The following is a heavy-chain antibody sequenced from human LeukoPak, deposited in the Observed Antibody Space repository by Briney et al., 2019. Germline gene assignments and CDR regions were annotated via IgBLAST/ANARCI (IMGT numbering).Heavy chain of an antibody. CDR2: IWYDGSKK. J-gene: IGHJ4*02. CDR3: VKARYSIYHYFDY. D-gene: IGHD4-11*01. Sequence: GGSLRLSCATPGFNFSSYGMHWVRQAPGKGLEWVAVIWYDGSKKSYADSLKGRFTISRDNFKNTLYLQMKSMRAEDTAVYYCVKARYSIYHYFDYWGQGTLVTVSS. CDR1: GFNFSSYG. V-gene: IGHV3-33*06.